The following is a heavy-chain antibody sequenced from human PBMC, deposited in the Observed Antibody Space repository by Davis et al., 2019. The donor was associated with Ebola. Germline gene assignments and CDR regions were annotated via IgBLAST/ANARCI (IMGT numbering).Heavy chain of an antibody. CDR3: ARTDFWSASGLDY. CDR2: ISWNSGSI. J-gene: IGHJ4*02. Sequence: SLKISCAASGFTFDDYAMHWVRQAPGKGLEWVSGISWNSGSIGYADSVKGRFTISRDNAKNSLYLQMNSLRAEDTAVYYCARTDFWSASGLDYWGQGTLVTVSS. CDR1: GFTFDDYA. D-gene: IGHD3-3*01. V-gene: IGHV3-9*01.